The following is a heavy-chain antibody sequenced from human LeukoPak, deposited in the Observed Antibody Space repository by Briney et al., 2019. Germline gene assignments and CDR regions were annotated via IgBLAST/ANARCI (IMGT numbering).Heavy chain of an antibody. CDR1: GFTFSNYW. Sequence: GGSLSLFCALSGFTFSNYWMSWVRQAPGKGLEWVANINQDGSAEYYVSSVKGRFTISRDNAKNSLFLHMNSLRAEDTALYFCARVPATVRADYWGKATLGTVSS. CDR2: INQDGSAE. D-gene: IGHD4-17*01. CDR3: ARVPATVRADY. V-gene: IGHV3-7*04. J-gene: IGHJ4*02.